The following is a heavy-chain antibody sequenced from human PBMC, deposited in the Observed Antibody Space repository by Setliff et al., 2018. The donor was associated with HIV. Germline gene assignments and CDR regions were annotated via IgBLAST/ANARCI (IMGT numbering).Heavy chain of an antibody. CDR3: ARFSVVVTAPGY. Sequence: SETLSLTCTVSGYSMISRPYYWGWIRQSPGKVLEWIGNIFYSGSIYSNPSLKSRINLSIDTSNNQFSLKLTSVTAADTAVYYCARFSVVVTAPGYWGRGTLVTVSS. J-gene: IGHJ4*02. D-gene: IGHD2-21*02. CDR2: IFYSGSI. V-gene: IGHV4-39*01. CDR1: GYSMISRPYY.